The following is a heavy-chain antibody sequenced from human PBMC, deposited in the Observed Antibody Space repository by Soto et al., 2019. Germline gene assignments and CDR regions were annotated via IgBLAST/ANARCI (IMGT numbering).Heavy chain of an antibody. CDR1: GFTFGDYS. J-gene: IGHJ6*02. CDR2: IRSKAYGGTT. Sequence: PGGSLRLSCTASGFTFGDYSMSWFRQAPGKGLEWVGFIRSKAYGGTTEYAASVKGRFTISRDDSKSIAYLQMNSLKTEDTAVYYCTRTGEIAVAGTNYYGMDVWGQGTTVTVSS. D-gene: IGHD6-19*01. V-gene: IGHV3-49*03. CDR3: TRTGEIAVAGTNYYGMDV.